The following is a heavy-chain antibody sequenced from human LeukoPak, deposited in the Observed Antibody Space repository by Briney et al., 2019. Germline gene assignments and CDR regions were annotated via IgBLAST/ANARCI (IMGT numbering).Heavy chain of an antibody. CDR3: AARDNGNDLLSYHAMDV. D-gene: IGHD1-1*01. CDR2: IMPVLDTG. CDR1: GGSFRRYA. Sequence: RASVKVSCKASGGSFRRYAFAWVRQAPGQGLEWMGGIMPVLDTGSYAQGFQGRVTITADRSTSTAYMELRSLRPVDTALYYCAARDNGNDLLSYHAMDVWGNGTTVTVSS. V-gene: IGHV1-69*06. J-gene: IGHJ6*04.